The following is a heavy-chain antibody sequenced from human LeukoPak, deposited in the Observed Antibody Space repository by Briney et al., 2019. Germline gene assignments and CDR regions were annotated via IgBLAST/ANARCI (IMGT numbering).Heavy chain of an antibody. CDR1: GFTFTFYN. Sequence: PGGSLRLSCATSGFTFTFYNMHWVRQAPGKGLEWVTFIPFAGTNKYYADSVKGRFTISRDNSKNTLYLQMNSLRAEDTAVYYCAKPAGNSTGAFDYWGQGILVTVSS. CDR3: AKPAGNSTGAFDY. V-gene: IGHV3-30*02. J-gene: IGHJ4*02. D-gene: IGHD1-14*01. CDR2: IPFAGTNK.